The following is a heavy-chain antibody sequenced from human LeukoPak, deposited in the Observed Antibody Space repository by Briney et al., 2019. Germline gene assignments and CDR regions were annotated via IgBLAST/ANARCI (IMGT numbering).Heavy chain of an antibody. CDR3: AKDPGYYDSSGYWYI. V-gene: IGHV3-23*01. J-gene: IGHJ3*02. Sequence: GGSLRLSCAASGFTFSSYAMSWVRQAPGKGLEWVSAISGSGGSTYYADSVKGRFTISRDNTKNTLYLQMNSLSAEDTAVYYCAKDPGYYDSSGYWYIWGQGTMVTVSS. CDR1: GFTFSSYA. D-gene: IGHD3-22*01. CDR2: ISGSGGST.